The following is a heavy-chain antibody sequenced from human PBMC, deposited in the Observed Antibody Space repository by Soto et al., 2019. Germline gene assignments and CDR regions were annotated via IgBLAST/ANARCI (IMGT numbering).Heavy chain of an antibody. Sequence: TSETLSLTCAVSGGSISSSNWWSWVRQPPGKGLEWIGEIYHSGSTNYNPSLKSRVTISVDKSKNQFSLKLMSLSVAGTAVYYCGRMEGLATIAYYFDYWGEGALVTVSS. J-gene: IGHJ4*02. D-gene: IGHD6-19*01. V-gene: IGHV4-4*02. CDR1: GGSISSSNW. CDR3: GRMEGLATIAYYFDY. CDR2: IYHSGST.